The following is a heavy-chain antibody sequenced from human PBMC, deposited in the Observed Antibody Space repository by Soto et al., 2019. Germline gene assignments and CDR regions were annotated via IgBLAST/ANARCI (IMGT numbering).Heavy chain of an antibody. Sequence: ASETLSLTCTVSGDSISSSSYYWGWIRQPPGKGLEWIGSIYYSGSTFYNPSRKSRVTISVDTSKNQFSLKVTSVTAADTAVYYCARQGYSSGWYVFDYWGQGTLVTVSS. D-gene: IGHD6-19*01. CDR2: IYYSGST. J-gene: IGHJ4*02. CDR1: GDSISSSSYY. CDR3: ARQGYSSGWYVFDY. V-gene: IGHV4-39*01.